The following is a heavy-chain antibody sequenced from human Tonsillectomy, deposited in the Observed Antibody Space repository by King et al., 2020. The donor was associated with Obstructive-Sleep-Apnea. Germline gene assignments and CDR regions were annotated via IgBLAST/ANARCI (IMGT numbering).Heavy chain of an antibody. V-gene: IGHV2-26*01. D-gene: IGHD3-22*01. CDR3: ARIRYYDSSGYYYDAHPYYFDY. CDR2: IFSNDEK. J-gene: IGHJ4*02. CDR1: GFSLSNARMG. Sequence: FTLKESGPVLVKPTETLTLTCTVSGFSLSNARMGVSWIRQPPGKALEWRAHIFSNDEKSYSTYLKSRRTISKDTSKSQVVLTMTNMDPVDTATYYCARIRYYDSSGYYYDAHPYYFDYWGQGTLVTVSS.